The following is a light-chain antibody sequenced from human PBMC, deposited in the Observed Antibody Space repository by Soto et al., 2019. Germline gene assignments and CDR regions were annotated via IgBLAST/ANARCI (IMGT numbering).Light chain of an antibody. CDR3: QQYGSSWT. V-gene: IGKV3-20*01. Sequence: IVLPQSPSTLSFSPGERATLSCRASQSVSSSYLAWYQKKPGQAPRLLFYGASNRASGIADRFSGSGSGTDFTLTISRLAPDDFAVYYCQQYGSSWTFCQGTKVDIK. J-gene: IGKJ1*01. CDR1: QSVSSSY. CDR2: GAS.